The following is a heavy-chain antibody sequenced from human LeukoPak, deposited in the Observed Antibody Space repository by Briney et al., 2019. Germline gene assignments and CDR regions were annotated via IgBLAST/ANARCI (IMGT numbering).Heavy chain of an antibody. J-gene: IGHJ4*02. CDR3: ARHFLRGGFDS. CDR1: GGPINNYY. D-gene: IGHD5-12*01. CDR2: IYETGHT. Sequence: SETLSLTCTVSGGPINNYYWSWIRQPPGKGLEWIAYIYETGHTGYNPSLKTRVTISLDTSKNQFSLKLNSVTAADTAVYYCARHFLRGGFDSWGQGTLVAVSS. V-gene: IGHV4-59*08.